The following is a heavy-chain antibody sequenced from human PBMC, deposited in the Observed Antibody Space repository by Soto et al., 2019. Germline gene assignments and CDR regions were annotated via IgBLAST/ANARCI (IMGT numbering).Heavy chain of an antibody. CDR1: GYSFTSYW. Sequence: GESLKISCKGSGYSFTSYWIGWVRQMPGKGLEWMGIIYPGDSDTRYSPSFQGQVTISADKSISTAYLQWSSLKASDTAMYYCARHGRQGIAVAGRRAYYYYYMDVWGKGTTVTVSS. V-gene: IGHV5-51*01. D-gene: IGHD6-19*01. J-gene: IGHJ6*03. CDR2: IYPGDSDT. CDR3: ARHGRQGIAVAGRRAYYYYYMDV.